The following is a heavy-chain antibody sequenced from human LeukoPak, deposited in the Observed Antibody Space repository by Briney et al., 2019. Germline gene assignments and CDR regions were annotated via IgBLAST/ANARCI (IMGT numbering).Heavy chain of an antibody. CDR3: ARDGATVTTYYYMDV. V-gene: IGHV4-61*02. Sequence: SETLSLTCTVSGGSISSGSYYWSWIRQPAGKGLEWIGRIYTSGSTKYNPSLKSRVTISVDTSKNQFSLKLSSVTAADTAVYYCARDGATVTTYYYMDVWGKGTTVTVSS. CDR2: IYTSGST. J-gene: IGHJ6*03. D-gene: IGHD4-17*01. CDR1: GGSISSGSYY.